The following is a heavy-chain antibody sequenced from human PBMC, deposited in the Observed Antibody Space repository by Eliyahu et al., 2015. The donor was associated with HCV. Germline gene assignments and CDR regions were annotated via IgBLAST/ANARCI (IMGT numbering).Heavy chain of an antibody. D-gene: IGHD3-16*01. CDR2: ISYDTSNR. Sequence: QVXLVESGGGVVXPGRSLRLSCVVSGFTFSSYGLHWVRQAPGKGLEWVAFISYDTSNRYYADSVKGRFTISRENSKNTLYLQMNSLGGADTAVYYCARVHLHYADLWGRGTLVTVSS. J-gene: IGHJ2*01. CDR3: ARVHLHYADL. V-gene: IGHV3-30*04. CDR1: GFTFSSYG.